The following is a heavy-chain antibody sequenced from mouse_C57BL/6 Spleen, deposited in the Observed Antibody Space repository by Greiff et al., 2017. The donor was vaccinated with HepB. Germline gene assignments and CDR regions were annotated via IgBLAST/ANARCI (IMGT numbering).Heavy chain of an antibody. V-gene: IGHV1-80*01. CDR3: AKERGAGYDRGDYFDY. J-gene: IGHJ2*01. D-gene: IGHD2-14*01. Sequence: QVQLQQSGAELVKPGASVKISCKASGYAFSSYWMNWVKQRPGKGLEWIGQIYPGDGDTNYNGKFKGKATLTADKSSSTAYMQLSSLTSEDSAVYFCAKERGAGYDRGDYFDYWGQGTTLTVSS. CDR1: GYAFSSYW. CDR2: IYPGDGDT.